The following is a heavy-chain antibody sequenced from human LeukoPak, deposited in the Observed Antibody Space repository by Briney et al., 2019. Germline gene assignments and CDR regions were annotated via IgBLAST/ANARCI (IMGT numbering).Heavy chain of an antibody. CDR3: AAVPESYYTVYYFNY. Sequence: PSETLSLTCTVSGGSISSYYWSWIRQPAGKGLEWIGRIYTSGSTNYNPSLKSRVTISVDTSKNQFSLKLSSVTAADTAVYYCAAVPESYYTVYYFNYWGQGTLVTVSS. V-gene: IGHV4-4*07. CDR2: IYTSGST. J-gene: IGHJ4*02. CDR1: GGSISSYY. D-gene: IGHD3-10*01.